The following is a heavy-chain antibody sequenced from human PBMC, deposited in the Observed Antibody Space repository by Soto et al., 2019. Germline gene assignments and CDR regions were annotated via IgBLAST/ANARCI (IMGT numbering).Heavy chain of an antibody. CDR3: ARVLASLRHAPLWYFDL. CDR1: GGTFSSYA. J-gene: IGHJ2*01. Sequence: QVQPVQSGAEVKKPGSSVKVSCKASGGTFSSYAISWVRQAPGQGLEWMGVIITIFGTAHYAQEFQGRVTITADESTRTAYMELSSLRSEDTSVYYCARVLASLRHAPLWYFDLWGRGTLVTVSS. CDR2: IITIFGTA. V-gene: IGHV1-69*01.